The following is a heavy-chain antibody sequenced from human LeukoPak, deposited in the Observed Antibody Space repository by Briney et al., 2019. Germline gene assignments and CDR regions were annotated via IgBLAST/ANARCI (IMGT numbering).Heavy chain of an antibody. D-gene: IGHD3-3*01. CDR3: ARDRFGVVITPSYYFDY. CDR2: INPNSGGT. Sequence: AAKVSCTGSEYTFTGYCMHWGGRAPRQRLEWMGWINPNSGGTNYAQKFQGRVTMTRDTSISTAYMELSRLRSDDTAVYYFARDRFGVVITPSYYFDYWGQGTLVTVSS. CDR1: EYTFTGYC. J-gene: IGHJ4*02. V-gene: IGHV1-2*02.